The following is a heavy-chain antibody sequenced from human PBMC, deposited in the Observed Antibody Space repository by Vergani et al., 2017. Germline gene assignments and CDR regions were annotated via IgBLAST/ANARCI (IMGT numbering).Heavy chain of an antibody. CDR1: GFTFSSYG. CDR3: AREPSAAAPVPY. J-gene: IGHJ4*02. D-gene: IGHD6-13*01. V-gene: IGHV3-33*01. Sequence: VQLVESGGGVVQPGRSLRLSCAASGFTFSSYGMHWVRQAPGKGLEWVAVIWYDGSNKYYADSVKGRFTISRDNAKNSLYLQMNSLRAEDTAVYYCAREPSAAAPVPYWGQGTLVTVSS. CDR2: IWYDGSNK.